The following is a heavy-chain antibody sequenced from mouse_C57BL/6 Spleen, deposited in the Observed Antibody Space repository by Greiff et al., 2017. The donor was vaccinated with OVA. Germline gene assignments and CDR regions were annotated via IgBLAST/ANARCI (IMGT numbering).Heavy chain of an antibody. J-gene: IGHJ1*03. CDR3: ARHYYGSSYWYFDV. Sequence: VKLMESGPGLVAPSQSLSITCTVSGFSLTSYGVHWVRQPPGKGLEWLVEICSDGSTTYNSALKSRLIISKDNCKSQVFLQMNSLQADDTAMYYCARHYYGSSYWYFDVWGTGTTVTVSS. D-gene: IGHD1-1*01. CDR1: GFSLTSYG. V-gene: IGHV2-6-1*01. CDR2: ICSDGST.